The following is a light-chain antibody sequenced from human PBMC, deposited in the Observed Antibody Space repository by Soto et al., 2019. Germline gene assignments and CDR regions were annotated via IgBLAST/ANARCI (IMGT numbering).Light chain of an antibody. CDR3: EALALG. CDR1: SGHTDYV. J-gene: IGLJ2*01. Sequence: QSVLSQSSSASAFLGSSVKLTCTLSSGHTDYVIAWHQQQPGKAPRFLMKVEDGGTYNKGSGVPDRFSGSKSGADRYLTISNIQSEDEADYYCEALALGFGGGTKPTVL. V-gene: IGLV4-60*03. CDR2: VEDGGTY.